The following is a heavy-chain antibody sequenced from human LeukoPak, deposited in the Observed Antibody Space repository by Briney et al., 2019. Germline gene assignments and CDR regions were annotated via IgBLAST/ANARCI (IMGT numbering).Heavy chain of an antibody. CDR2: ISGSGGST. CDR3: AKDPNPREYQLLYGY. Sequence: GGSLRLSCAASGFTFSSYAMSRVRQAPGKGLEWVSGISGSGGSTYYADSVKGRFTISRDNSKNTLYLQMDSLRAEDTAVYYCAKDPNPREYQLLYGYWGQGTLVTVSS. CDR1: GFTFSSYA. D-gene: IGHD2-2*02. J-gene: IGHJ4*02. V-gene: IGHV3-23*01.